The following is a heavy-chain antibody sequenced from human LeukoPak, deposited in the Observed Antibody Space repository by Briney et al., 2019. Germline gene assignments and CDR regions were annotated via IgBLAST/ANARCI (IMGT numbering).Heavy chain of an antibody. CDR2: ISYDGSNK. CDR1: GFTFSSYS. CDR3: ARTYYYDSSGRDDY. J-gene: IGHJ4*02. D-gene: IGHD3-22*01. Sequence: GGSLRLSCAASGFTFSSYSMNWVRQAPGKGLEWVAVISYDGSNKYYADSVKGRFTISRDNSKNTLYLQMNSLRAEDTAVYYCARTYYYDSSGRDDYWGQGTLVTVSS. V-gene: IGHV3-30*03.